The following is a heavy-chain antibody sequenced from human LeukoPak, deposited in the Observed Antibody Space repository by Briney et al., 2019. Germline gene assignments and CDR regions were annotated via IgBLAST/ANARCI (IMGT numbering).Heavy chain of an antibody. CDR2: IYHSWST. J-gene: IGHJ4*02. CDR1: GYFISSAYF. CDR3: ARAGGATITPFDY. V-gene: IGHV4-38-2*02. Sequence: SETLSLICTVSGYFISSAYFWGWIRQSPGKGLEWICSIYHSWSTYFNPSLKSRLTISVDTSKNQFSLKLSSVTAADTAVYYCARAGGATITPFDYWGQGTLVTVSS. D-gene: IGHD5-12*01.